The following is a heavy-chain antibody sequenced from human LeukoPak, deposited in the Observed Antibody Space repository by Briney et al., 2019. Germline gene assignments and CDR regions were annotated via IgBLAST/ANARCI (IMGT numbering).Heavy chain of an antibody. CDR3: TRNNYGIDY. CDR1: GFTFSRHW. V-gene: IGHV3-74*01. D-gene: IGHD4-17*01. Sequence: GGSLRLSCAVSGFTFSRHWMHWVRQAPGKGMVWVSRINSDGSDASYADSVRGRFTISRDNAKNTLYLQMNSLRAEDTAVYYCTRNNYGIDYWGQGTLVTVSS. CDR2: INSDGSDA. J-gene: IGHJ4*02.